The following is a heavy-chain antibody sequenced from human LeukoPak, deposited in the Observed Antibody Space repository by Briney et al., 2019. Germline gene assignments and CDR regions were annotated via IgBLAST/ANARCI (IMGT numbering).Heavy chain of an antibody. CDR3: ARRNPELHDAFDI. CDR1: GGSFSGYY. V-gene: IGHV4-34*01. CDR2: INHSGST. D-gene: IGHD1-7*01. J-gene: IGHJ3*02. Sequence: SETLSLTCAVYGGSFSGYYWSWIRQPPGKGLEWIGEINHSGSTYYNPSLKSRVTISVDTSKNQFSLKLSSVTAADTAVYYCARRNPELHDAFDIWGQGTMVTVSS.